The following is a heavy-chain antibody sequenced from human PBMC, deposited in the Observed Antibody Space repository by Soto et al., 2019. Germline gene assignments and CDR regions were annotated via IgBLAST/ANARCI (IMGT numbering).Heavy chain of an antibody. V-gene: IGHV1-69*02. D-gene: IGHD6-13*01. CDR3: ARVAPCSSSWLGRAFDI. CDR1: GGTFSSYT. Sequence: QVQLVQSGAEVKKPGSSVKVSCKASGGTFSSYTISWVRQAPGQGLEWMGRIIPILGIANYAQKFQGRVTITADKSTSTDYMELSSLRSEDTAVYYCARVAPCSSSWLGRAFDIWGQGTMVTVSS. CDR2: IIPILGIA. J-gene: IGHJ3*02.